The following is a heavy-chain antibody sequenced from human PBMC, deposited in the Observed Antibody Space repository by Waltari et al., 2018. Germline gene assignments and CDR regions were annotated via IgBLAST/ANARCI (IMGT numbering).Heavy chain of an antibody. V-gene: IGHV4-39*01. CDR1: GGSISSSSYY. CDR2: IYYSVCT. Sequence: QLQLQESGPGLVKPSETLSLTCTVSGGSISSSSYYWGWIRQPPGKGLEWIGSIYYSVCTYYIPSLRIRVTISVDTSKNQFSLKLSSVTAADTAVYYCARQGGGSGWYYFDYWGQGTLVTVSS. D-gene: IGHD6-19*01. J-gene: IGHJ4*02. CDR3: ARQGGGSGWYYFDY.